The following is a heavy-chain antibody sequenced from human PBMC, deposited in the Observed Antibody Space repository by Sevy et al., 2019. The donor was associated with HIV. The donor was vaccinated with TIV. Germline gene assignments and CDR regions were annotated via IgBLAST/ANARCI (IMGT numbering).Heavy chain of an antibody. D-gene: IGHD2-8*02. CDR3: AKDRKVLLVVYAIPFDALDI. CDR2: IRYDGSNE. Sequence: GGSLRLSCAASGFTFSNYGIHWVRQAPGKGLEWVAFIRYDGSNEYYVDSVKGRFTISRDNSKSTQYLQMNSLSAEDTAVYYCAKDRKVLLVVYAIPFDALDIWGQGTMVTVSS. CDR1: GFTFSNYG. V-gene: IGHV3-30*02. J-gene: IGHJ3*02.